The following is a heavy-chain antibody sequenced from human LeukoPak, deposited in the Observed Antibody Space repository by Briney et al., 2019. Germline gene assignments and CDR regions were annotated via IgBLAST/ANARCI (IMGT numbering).Heavy chain of an antibody. CDR1: GGFITTTNY. CDR3: ATAPILRGEGGEHYKYGMDV. Sequence: SGTQSLTCGVSGGFITTTNYWSSVRQPPGGGLEWIGEISLAGRTRYNPSHKSPVNISIDESKNHLYLTLASVTAADTAVYYCATAPILRGEGGEHYKYGMDVWGQGTTVIVSS. CDR2: ISLAGRT. V-gene: IGHV4-4*02. D-gene: IGHD2-2*02. J-gene: IGHJ6*02.